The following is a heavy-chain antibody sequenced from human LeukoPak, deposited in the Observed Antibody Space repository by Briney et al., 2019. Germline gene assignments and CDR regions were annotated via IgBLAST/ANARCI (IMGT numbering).Heavy chain of an antibody. D-gene: IGHD6-19*01. CDR3: ARDRVRGIAVAGTKWFDP. J-gene: IGHJ5*02. CDR1: GYTFTSYG. Sequence: ASVKVSCKASGYTFTSYGISWVRQAPGQGLEWMGIINPSGGSTSYAQKFQGRVTMTRDTSTSTVYMELSSLRSEDTAVYYCARDRVRGIAVAGTKWFDPWGQGTLVTVSS. V-gene: IGHV1-46*01. CDR2: INPSGGST.